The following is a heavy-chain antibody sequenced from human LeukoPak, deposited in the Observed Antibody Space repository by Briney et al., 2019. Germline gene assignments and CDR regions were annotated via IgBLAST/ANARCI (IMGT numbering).Heavy chain of an antibody. CDR3: ARGSTPYRSYGTRPFDY. V-gene: IGHV4-34*01. CDR1: GGSFSGYY. Sequence: PSETLSLTCAVYGGSFSGYYWSWTRQPPGKGLEWIGEINHSGSTNYNPSLKSRVTISVDTSKNQFSLKLSSVTAADTAVYYCARGSTPYRSYGTRPFDYWGQGTLVTVSS. CDR2: INHSGST. D-gene: IGHD5-18*01. J-gene: IGHJ4*02.